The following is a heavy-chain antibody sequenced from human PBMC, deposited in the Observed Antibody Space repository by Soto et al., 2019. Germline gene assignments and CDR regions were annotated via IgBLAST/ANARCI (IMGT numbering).Heavy chain of an antibody. CDR1: GFTVSSNY. J-gene: IGHJ6*03. V-gene: IGHV3-53*04. Sequence: EVQLVESGGGLVQPGGSLRLSCAASGFTVSSNYMNWVRQAPGKGLEWVSVIYSGGSTYYADSVKGRFTISRHNSKNTLYLQMNSLRAEDTAVYYCARLWFGELSYYYYMDVWGKGTTVTVSS. CDR3: ARLWFGELSYYYYMDV. D-gene: IGHD3-10*01. CDR2: IYSGGST.